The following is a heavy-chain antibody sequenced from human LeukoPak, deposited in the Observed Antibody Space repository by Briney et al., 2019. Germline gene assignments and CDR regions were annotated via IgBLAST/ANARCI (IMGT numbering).Heavy chain of an antibody. Sequence: GGSLRLSCAASGFTVSSNYMSWVRQAPGKGLEWVSVIYSGGSTYYADSMKGRFTISRDNAKNSLYLQMNSLRAEDTAVYYCARELYPTYYYGSGSFDYWGQGTLVTVSS. CDR2: IYSGGST. CDR3: ARELYPTYYYGSGSFDY. J-gene: IGHJ4*02. D-gene: IGHD3-10*01. V-gene: IGHV3-53*01. CDR1: GFTVSSNY.